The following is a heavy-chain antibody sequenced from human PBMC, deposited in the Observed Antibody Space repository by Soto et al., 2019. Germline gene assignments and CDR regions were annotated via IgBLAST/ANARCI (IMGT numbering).Heavy chain of an antibody. CDR2: ISAYNGTT. J-gene: IGHJ5*02. CDR3: ARQYVPINWFDP. V-gene: IGHV1-18*01. CDR1: GGTFSSYA. Sequence: ASVKVSCKASGGTFSSYAISWVRQAPGQGLEWMGGISAYNGTTNYAQKLQGRVTMTADTSTSTAYMELRSLRSDDTAVYYCARQYVPINWFDPWGQGTLVTVSS. D-gene: IGHD3-16*01.